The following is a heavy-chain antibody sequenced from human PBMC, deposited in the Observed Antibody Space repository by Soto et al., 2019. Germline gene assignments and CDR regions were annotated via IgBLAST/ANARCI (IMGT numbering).Heavy chain of an antibody. D-gene: IGHD3-9*01. V-gene: IGHV3-23*01. CDR3: AKAFDYHYGGSGGHNDY. Sequence: EVQLLESGGGLVQPGGSLRLSCAASGFTFSSYAMSWVRQAPGKGLEWVSAISGRGESTYYADSVKGRFTISRDNSKNTLDLQVKSLRAEDTAVYYCAKAFDYHYGGSGGHNDYWGQGTLVTVSS. CDR1: GFTFSSYA. CDR2: ISGRGEST. J-gene: IGHJ4*02.